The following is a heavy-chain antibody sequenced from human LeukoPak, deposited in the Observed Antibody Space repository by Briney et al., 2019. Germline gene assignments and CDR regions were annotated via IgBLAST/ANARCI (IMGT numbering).Heavy chain of an antibody. CDR3: ARDPGDDNVVPGDP. CDR1: GYTFTNYA. CDR2: INTNTGNP. Sequence: ASVKVSCKASGYTFTNYAINWVRQAPGQGLEWMGWINTNTGNPTYAQGFTGRFVFSLDTSVSTTYLQISSLKAEDTAVYYCARDPGDDNVVPGDPWGQGTLVTVSS. V-gene: IGHV7-4-1*02. J-gene: IGHJ5*02. D-gene: IGHD2-8*01.